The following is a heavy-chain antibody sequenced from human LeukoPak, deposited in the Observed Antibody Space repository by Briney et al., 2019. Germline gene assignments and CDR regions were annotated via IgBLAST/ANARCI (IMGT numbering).Heavy chain of an antibody. CDR3: ASAGHGSGSYYYYYYMDV. J-gene: IGHJ6*03. D-gene: IGHD3-10*01. CDR1: GGTFSSYA. CDR2: IIPIFGTA. V-gene: IGHV1-69*13. Sequence: GASVKVSCKXSGGTFSSYAISWVRQAPGQGLEWMGRIIPIFGTANYAQKFQGRVTITADESTSTAYMELSSLRSEDTAVYYCASAGHGSGSYYYYYYMDVWGKGTTVTVSS.